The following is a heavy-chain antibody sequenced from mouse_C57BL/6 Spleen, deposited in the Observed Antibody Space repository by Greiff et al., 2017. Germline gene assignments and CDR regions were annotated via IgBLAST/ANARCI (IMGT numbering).Heavy chain of an antibody. CDR1: GFSFNTYA. J-gene: IGHJ4*01. CDR3: VRHGDDYRPYYAMDY. V-gene: IGHV10-1*01. D-gene: IGHD2-4*01. CDR2: IRSKSNNYAT. Sequence: EAGGGLVQPKGSLKLSCAASGFSFNTYAMNWVRQAPGKGLEWVARIRSKSNNYATYYADSVKDRFTISRDDSESMLYLQMNNLKTEDTAMYYCVRHGDDYRPYYAMDYWGQGTSVTVSS.